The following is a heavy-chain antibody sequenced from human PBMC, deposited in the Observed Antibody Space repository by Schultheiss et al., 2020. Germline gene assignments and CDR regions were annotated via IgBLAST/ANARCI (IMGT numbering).Heavy chain of an antibody. CDR1: GFTFDDYA. Sequence: GGSLRLSCAASGFTFDDYAMHWVRQAPGKGLEWVSGISWNSGSIGYADSVKGRFTISRDNAKNSLYLQMNSLRAEDTALYYCAKERRDYDSRSFDPWGQGTLVTVSS. D-gene: IGHD3-22*01. CDR2: ISWNSGSI. CDR3: AKERRDYDSRSFDP. J-gene: IGHJ5*02. V-gene: IGHV3-9*01.